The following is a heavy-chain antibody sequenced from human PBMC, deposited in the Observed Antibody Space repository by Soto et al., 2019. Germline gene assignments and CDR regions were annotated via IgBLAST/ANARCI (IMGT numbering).Heavy chain of an antibody. V-gene: IGHV4-59*01. CDR1: GGSISSYY. J-gene: IGHJ4*02. CDR2: IYYSGST. CDR3: ARGRGDTAMAWYY. Sequence: QVQLQESGPGLVKPSETLSLTCTVSGGSISSYYWSWIRQSPGKGLEWIGYIYYSGSTKYNPSLKSRGTISVDTSKNQFSRKLSSVTAADTAVYYCARGRGDTAMAWYYWGQGTLVTVSS. D-gene: IGHD5-18*01.